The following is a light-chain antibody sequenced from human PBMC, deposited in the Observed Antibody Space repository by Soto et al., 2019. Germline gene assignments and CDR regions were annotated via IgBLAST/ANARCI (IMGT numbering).Light chain of an antibody. V-gene: IGKV1-5*03. CDR2: KAS. Sequence: DIQMTQSPSILSASVGARVTITCRASQSIISWLAWYQQKPGKAPNLLIHKASHLESGVPSRFSGSGSGTEFTLTISSLQPGDFATYYGQHYNTYPWTCGQGTKVEIK. CDR1: QSIISW. CDR3: QHYNTYPWT. J-gene: IGKJ1*01.